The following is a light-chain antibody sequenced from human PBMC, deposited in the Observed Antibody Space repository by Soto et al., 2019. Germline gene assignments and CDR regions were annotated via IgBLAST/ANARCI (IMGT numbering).Light chain of an antibody. CDR3: QQHDKMLRT. CDR2: DAS. Sequence: TASKRVRNSLLAWYQQKPGQPPRLLIYDASTRASATPERFSCSGSGTDFTLTFSSLDPEDPAVYYCQQHDKMLRTFGQGTKVDIK. CDR1: KRVRNSL. V-gene: IGKV3-20*01. J-gene: IGKJ1*01.